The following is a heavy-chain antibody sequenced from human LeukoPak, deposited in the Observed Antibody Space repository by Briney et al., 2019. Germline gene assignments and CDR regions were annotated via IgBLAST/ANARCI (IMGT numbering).Heavy chain of an antibody. Sequence: GRSLRLSCAASGFTFDDYAMHWVRQAPGKGLEWVSGISWNSGSIGYADSVKGRFTISRDNAKNSLYLQMNSPRAEDTALYYRAKDPFGHLRGGGMDVWGQGTTVTVSS. CDR2: ISWNSGSI. V-gene: IGHV3-9*01. CDR1: GFTFDDYA. CDR3: AKDPFGHLRGGGMDV. J-gene: IGHJ6*02. D-gene: IGHD2-15*01.